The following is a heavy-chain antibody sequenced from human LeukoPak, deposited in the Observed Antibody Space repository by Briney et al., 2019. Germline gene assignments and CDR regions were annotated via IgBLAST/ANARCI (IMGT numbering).Heavy chain of an antibody. CDR3: ASSFGTTVTTGTNAFDI. Sequence: SETLSLTCTVSGGSISSGGYYWSWIRQPPGKGLEWIGYIYHSGSTYYNPSLKSRVTISVDRSKNQFSLKLSSVTAADTAVYYCASSFGTTVTTGTNAFDIWGQGTMVTVSS. CDR1: GGSISSGGYY. CDR2: IYHSGST. V-gene: IGHV4-30-2*01. D-gene: IGHD4-17*01. J-gene: IGHJ3*02.